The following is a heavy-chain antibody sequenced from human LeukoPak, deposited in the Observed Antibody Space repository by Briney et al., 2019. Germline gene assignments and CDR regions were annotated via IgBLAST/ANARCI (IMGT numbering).Heavy chain of an antibody. V-gene: IGHV4-59*02. CDR1: DGSVSSYY. J-gene: IGHJ4*02. CDR3: ARVNRYCGGDCYSAPYYFDY. Sequence: SDTLSLTCTVSDGSVSSYYWSWIRQPPGKGLEWSGYIYYSGSTNYNPSLKSRVTISVDTSKNQFSLKLSSVTAADTAVYYCARVNRYCGGDCYSAPYYFDYWGQGTLVTVSS. CDR2: IYYSGST. D-gene: IGHD2-21*02.